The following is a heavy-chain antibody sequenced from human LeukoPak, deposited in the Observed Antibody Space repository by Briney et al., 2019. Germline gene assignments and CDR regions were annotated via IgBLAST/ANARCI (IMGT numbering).Heavy chain of an antibody. Sequence: KPGESLKISCKGSGYSFTSYWIGWVRQMPGKGLEWMGIIYPGDSDTRYSPSFQGQATISADKSISTAYLQWSSLKASDTAMYYCARRYDSSGYHWGSPGTYFDYWGQGTLVTVSS. J-gene: IGHJ4*02. CDR2: IYPGDSDT. CDR3: ARRYDSSGYHWGSPGTYFDY. CDR1: GYSFTSYW. V-gene: IGHV5-51*01. D-gene: IGHD3-22*01.